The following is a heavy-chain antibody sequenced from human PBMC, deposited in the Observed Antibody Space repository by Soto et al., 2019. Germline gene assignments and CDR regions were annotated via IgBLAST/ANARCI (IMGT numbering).Heavy chain of an antibody. D-gene: IGHD5-18*01. Sequence: QVQRVQSGPEVKKPGASVKVSCKASGYSFSDYGVTWVRQSPGQGLQWMGWISAYNDDRNYAQNYQDRITMTTDTSTSTAYVELRSLRSDDTAVYFCGRARSSAMVTSDYWGQGTLVTVSS. CDR3: GRARSSAMVTSDY. J-gene: IGHJ4*02. CDR2: ISAYNDDR. CDR1: GYSFSDYG. V-gene: IGHV1-18*01.